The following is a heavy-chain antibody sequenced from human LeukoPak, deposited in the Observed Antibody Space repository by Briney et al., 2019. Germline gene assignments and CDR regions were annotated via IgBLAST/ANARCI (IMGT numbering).Heavy chain of an antibody. CDR3: ARDNYCSSTDCYNFDY. Sequence: RGSLRLSCAASGFTFSSYAMSWVRQAPGKGLEWVAVIWYDGSNKYYADSVKGRFTISRDNSMNTLYLQMNSLRAEDTAVYYCARDNYCSSTDCYNFDYWGQGTLVTVSS. V-gene: IGHV3-33*08. J-gene: IGHJ4*02. CDR1: GFTFSSYA. D-gene: IGHD2-2*02. CDR2: IWYDGSNK.